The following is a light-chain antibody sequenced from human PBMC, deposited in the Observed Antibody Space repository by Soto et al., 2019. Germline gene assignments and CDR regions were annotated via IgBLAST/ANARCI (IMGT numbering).Light chain of an antibody. CDR1: SPDFVSYNR. V-gene: IGLV2-18*01. Sequence: QSVLTQPPSVSGSPGQSVTISCTGTSPDFVSYNRVSWYQQPPGTAPKHIIYEARNRPSGVPDRFSGSKSGNTASLTISGLQDADEVDYYCSLYTSENTYVFGTGTKVTV. CDR2: EAR. CDR3: SLYTSENTYV. J-gene: IGLJ1*01.